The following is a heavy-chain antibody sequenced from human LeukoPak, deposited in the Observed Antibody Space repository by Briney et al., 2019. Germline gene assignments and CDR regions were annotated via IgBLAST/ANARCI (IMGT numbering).Heavy chain of an antibody. CDR3: ASAPRDYYFGSGSMGSYFDY. CDR2: ISSSSTYI. D-gene: IGHD3-10*01. CDR1: GFTFSSYS. J-gene: IGHJ4*02. Sequence: PGGSLRLSCAASGFTFSSYSMNWVRQAPGKGLEWVSSISSSSTYIYYADSVKGRFTISRDNAKNSLYLQMNSLRAEDTAVYYCASAPRDYYFGSGSMGSYFDYWGQGTLVTVSS. V-gene: IGHV3-21*01.